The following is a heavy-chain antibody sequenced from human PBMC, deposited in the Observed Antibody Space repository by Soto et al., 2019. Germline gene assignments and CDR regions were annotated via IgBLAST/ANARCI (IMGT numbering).Heavy chain of an antibody. V-gene: IGHV3-30-3*01. D-gene: IGHD6-13*01. CDR1: GFTFSSYP. J-gene: IGHJ6*02. CDR2: ISYDGSNK. Sequence: QVQLVESGGNVVQPGRSLRLSCTASGFTFSSYPIHWVRQAPGKGLDWVAVISYDGSNKYYADSAKGRFTISRDNSKNTLYLQMNSLRVEDTAMYYCARDVGSSWYIRGAKYYYGMDVWGQGTTVTVS. CDR3: ARDVGSSWYIRGAKYYYGMDV.